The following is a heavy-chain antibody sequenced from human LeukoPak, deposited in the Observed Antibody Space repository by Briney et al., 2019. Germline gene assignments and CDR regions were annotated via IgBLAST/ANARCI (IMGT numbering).Heavy chain of an antibody. V-gene: IGHV4-34*01. CDR3: ASTYSGSYPRGFDY. Sequence: SETLSVTCAVYGGSFSGYYWSWIRQPPGKGLEWIGEINHSGSTNYNPSLKSRVTISVDTSKNQFSLKLSSVIAADTAVYYCASTYSGSYPRGFDYWGQGTLVTVSS. CDR1: GGSFSGYY. J-gene: IGHJ4*02. CDR2: INHSGST. D-gene: IGHD1-26*01.